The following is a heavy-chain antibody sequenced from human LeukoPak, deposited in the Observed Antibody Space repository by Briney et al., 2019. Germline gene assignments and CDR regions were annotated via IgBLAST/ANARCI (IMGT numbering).Heavy chain of an antibody. CDR3: ARVGYTSYYYYGMDV. J-gene: IGHJ6*02. V-gene: IGHV3-64*01. Sequence: GGSLRLSCAASGFTFSSYAMHWVRQAPGKGLEYVSAISSNGGSTYYANSVKGRFTISRDNSKNTLYLQMGSLRAEDMAVYYCARVGYTSYYYYGMDVWGQGTTVTVAS. CDR2: ISSNGGST. CDR1: GFTFSSYA. D-gene: IGHD6-13*01.